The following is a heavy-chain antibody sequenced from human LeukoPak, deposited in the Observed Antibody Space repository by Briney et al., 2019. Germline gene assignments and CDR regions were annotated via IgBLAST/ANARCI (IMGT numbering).Heavy chain of an antibody. V-gene: IGHV3-74*01. D-gene: IGHD7-27*01. Sequence: GGSLRLSCAASGFSFSSYWMHWVRQDPGKGLVWVSRINTDGSSTSYADSVKGRFPISRDNARNTLYLQMNSLRAVDTAVYYCATFSINWGFFYFDYWGQGTLVTVSS. CDR3: ATFSINWGFFYFDY. CDR2: INTDGSST. CDR1: GFSFSSYW. J-gene: IGHJ4*02.